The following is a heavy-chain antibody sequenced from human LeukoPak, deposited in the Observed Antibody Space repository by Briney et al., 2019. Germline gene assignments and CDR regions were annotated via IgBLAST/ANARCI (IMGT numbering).Heavy chain of an antibody. CDR1: GFTFSSYS. V-gene: IGHV3-21*01. CDR3: ARTYGSGSYWDYYYYMDV. Sequence: GGSLRLSCAASGFTFSSYSMNWVRQAPGKGLEWVSSISSSSSYIYYADSVKGRFTISRDNAKDSLYLQMNSLRAEDTAVYYCARTYGSGSYWDYYYYMDVWGKGTTVTISS. CDR2: ISSSSSYI. D-gene: IGHD3-10*01. J-gene: IGHJ6*03.